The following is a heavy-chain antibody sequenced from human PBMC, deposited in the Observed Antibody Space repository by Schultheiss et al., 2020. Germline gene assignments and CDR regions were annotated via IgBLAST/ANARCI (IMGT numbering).Heavy chain of an antibody. CDR2: IRSSSSAI. Sequence: GGSLRLSCAASGFSFGDYAMSWFRQAPGKGLEWVSYIRSSSSAIYYADSVKGRFTISRDNAKNSLYLQMNSLRAEDTAVYYCARAKVTTTYYYYGMDVWGQGTTVTVSS. V-gene: IGHV3-48*01. D-gene: IGHD4-17*01. CDR3: ARAKVTTTYYYYGMDV. J-gene: IGHJ6*02. CDR1: GFSFGDYA.